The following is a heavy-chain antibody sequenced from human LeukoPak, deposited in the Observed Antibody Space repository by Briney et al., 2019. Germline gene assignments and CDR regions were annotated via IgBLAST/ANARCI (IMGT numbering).Heavy chain of an antibody. CDR3: ASTPETYYYDSSGSSGYYYYGMDV. CDR1: GGSFSGYY. J-gene: IGHJ6*02. CDR2: INHSGST. V-gene: IGHV4-34*01. D-gene: IGHD3-22*01. Sequence: SETLSLTCAVYGGSFSGYYWSWIRQPPGKGLEWIGEINHSGSTNYNPSLKSRVTISVDTSKNQFSLKLSSVTAADTAVYYCASTPETYYYDSSGSSGYYYYGMDVWGQGTTVTVSS.